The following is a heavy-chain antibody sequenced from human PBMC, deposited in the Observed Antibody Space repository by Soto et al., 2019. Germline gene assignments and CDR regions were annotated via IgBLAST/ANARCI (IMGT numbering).Heavy chain of an antibody. CDR1: GGSISSGGYS. V-gene: IGHV4-30-2*01. CDR2: IYHSGST. J-gene: IGHJ5*02. Sequence: SETLSLTCAVSGGSISSGGYSWSWIRQPPGKGLEWIGYIYHSGSTYYNPSLKSRVTISVDRSKNQFSLKLSSVTAADSAVYYCARVSDPWGHAPCSPSPQ. CDR3: ARVSDP.